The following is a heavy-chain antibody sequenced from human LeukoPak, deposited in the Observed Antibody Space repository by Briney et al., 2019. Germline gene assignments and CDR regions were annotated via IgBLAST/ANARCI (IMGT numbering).Heavy chain of an antibody. CDR3: AREPLLRLNWFDP. D-gene: IGHD2-15*01. V-gene: IGHV3-23*01. CDR2: ISGSGGST. J-gene: IGHJ5*02. CDR1: GFTFSSYG. Sequence: GGSLRLSCAASGFTFSSYGMSWVRQAPGKGLEWVSAISGSGGSTYYADSVKGRFTISRDNSKNTLSLQMNSLRAEDTAVYYCAREPLLRLNWFDPWGQGTLVTVSS.